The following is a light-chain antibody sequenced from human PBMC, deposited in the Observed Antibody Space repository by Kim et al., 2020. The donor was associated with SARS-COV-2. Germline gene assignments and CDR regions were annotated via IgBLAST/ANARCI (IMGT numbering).Light chain of an antibody. CDR2: GKN. CDR3: NSRDSSGDYVV. Sequence: SYELTQDPTMSVALGQTVRITCQGDSLRTYYSSWYQQKPGQAPVLLIYGKNDRPSGIPDRFSGSSSGSTASLTITGAQADDEADYYCNSRDSSGDYVVFGGGTQLTVL. V-gene: IGLV3-19*01. CDR1: SLRTYY. J-gene: IGLJ3*02.